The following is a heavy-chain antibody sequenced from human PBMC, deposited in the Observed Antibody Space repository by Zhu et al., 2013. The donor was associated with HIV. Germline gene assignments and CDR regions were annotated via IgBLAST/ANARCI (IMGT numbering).Heavy chain of an antibody. CDR3: ARAKGAVVAATPY. J-gene: IGHJ4*02. V-gene: IGHV1-2*02. CDR2: INPHSGVT. D-gene: IGHD2-15*01. CDR1: GYTFNDYY. Sequence: QVQLVQSGAEVKKPGASVKVSCKTSGYTFNDYYLYWVRQAPGQGLEWMGWINPHSGVTNSAQKFQGRVTLTRDTSITTAYMELSSLTSDDTALYFCARAKGAVVAATPYWGQGTLVTVSS.